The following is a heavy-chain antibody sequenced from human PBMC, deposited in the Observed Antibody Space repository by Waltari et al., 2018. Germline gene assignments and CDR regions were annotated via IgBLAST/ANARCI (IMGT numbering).Heavy chain of an antibody. CDR3: ARDSVSDQPLLYGGLEGFDP. CDR2: TSYRSKWYN. D-gene: IGHD2-2*02. J-gene: IGHJ5*02. V-gene: IGHV6-1*01. CDR1: GDSVSSNSAA. Sequence: QVQLQQSGPGLVKPSQPLSLTCAISGDSVSSNSAACNWTRQSPSRGLEWLGRTSYRSKWYNDYAVSVKSRITINPDTSKNHFSLQLNSVTPEDTAVYYCARDSVSDQPLLYGGLEGFDPWGQGTLVTVSS.